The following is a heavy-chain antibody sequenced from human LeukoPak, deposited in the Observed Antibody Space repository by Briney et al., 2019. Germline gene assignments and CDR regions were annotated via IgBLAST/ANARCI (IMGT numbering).Heavy chain of an antibody. V-gene: IGHV3-23*01. Sequence: GGSLRLSCAASGFTFSSYAMSWVRQAPGKGLEWVSAINGSGGSTYYADSVKGRFTISRDNSKNTLYLQMNSLRAEDTAVYYCAKDQEPYYYGSGTDAFDIWGQGTMVTVSS. D-gene: IGHD3-10*01. J-gene: IGHJ3*02. CDR1: GFTFSSYA. CDR3: AKDQEPYYYGSGTDAFDI. CDR2: INGSGGST.